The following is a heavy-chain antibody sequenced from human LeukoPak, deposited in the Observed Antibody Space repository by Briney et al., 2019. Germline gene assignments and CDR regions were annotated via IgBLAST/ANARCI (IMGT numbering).Heavy chain of an antibody. V-gene: IGHV3-21*01. CDR3: ARDIPYCSITSCSSFKH. CDR2: ISSSSSYI. Sequence: PGGSLRLSCAASGFTFSSYRLNWVRQAPGKGLEWVSSISSSSSYIYYADSVKGRFTISRDNAKNSLYLQMNSLRAEDTAVYYCARDIPYCSITSCSSFKHWGQGTLVTVSS. J-gene: IGHJ1*01. D-gene: IGHD2-2*01. CDR1: GFTFSSYR.